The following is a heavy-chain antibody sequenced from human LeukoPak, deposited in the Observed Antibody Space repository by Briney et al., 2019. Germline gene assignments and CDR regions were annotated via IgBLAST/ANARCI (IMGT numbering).Heavy chain of an antibody. CDR3: AKVSVVTSSSYYYYYMDV. D-gene: IGHD4-23*01. CDR1: GYTFTSYY. Sequence: ASVKVSCKASGYTFTSYYMHWVRQAPGQGLEWMGIINPSGGSTSYAQKFQGRVTITTDESTSTAYMELSSLRSEDTAVYYCAKVSVVTSSSYYYYYMDVWGKGTTVTVSS. CDR2: INPSGGST. J-gene: IGHJ6*03. V-gene: IGHV1-46*01.